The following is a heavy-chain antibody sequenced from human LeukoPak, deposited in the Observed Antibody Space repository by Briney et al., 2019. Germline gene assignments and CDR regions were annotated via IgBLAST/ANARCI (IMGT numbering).Heavy chain of an antibody. D-gene: IGHD3-22*01. V-gene: IGHV4-39*01. CDR3: ARHLDIPHPPEYDSSGYFKPNWFDP. CDR2: FYYSGST. CDR1: GGSISSNNYY. J-gene: IGHJ5*02. Sequence: PSETLSLTCTVSGGSISSNNYYWGWIRQPPGKGLEWIGSFYYSGSTYYSPSLKSRVTISVDTSKNQFSLKLSSVTAADTAVYYCARHLDIPHPPEYDSSGYFKPNWFDPWGQGTLVTVSS.